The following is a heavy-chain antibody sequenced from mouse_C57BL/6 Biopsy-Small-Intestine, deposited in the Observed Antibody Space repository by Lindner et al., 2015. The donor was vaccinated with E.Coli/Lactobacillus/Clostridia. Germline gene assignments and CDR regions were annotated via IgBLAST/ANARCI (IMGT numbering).Heavy chain of an antibody. Sequence: VQLQESGPELVKPGASVKISCKASGYTFTDYYINWVKQRPGQGLEWIGWIYPGGGNAKCNEKFKDKATLTVDTSSNTAYMQLSSLTSEDSAVYFCATGGYFAWSAYWGQGTLVTVSA. CDR2: IYPGGGNA. D-gene: IGHD1-1*02. J-gene: IGHJ3*01. V-gene: IGHV1-84*01. CDR1: GYTFTDYY. CDR3: ATGGYFAWSAY.